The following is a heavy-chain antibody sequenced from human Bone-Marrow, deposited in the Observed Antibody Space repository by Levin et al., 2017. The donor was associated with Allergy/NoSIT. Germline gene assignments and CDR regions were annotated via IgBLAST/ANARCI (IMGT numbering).Heavy chain of an antibody. J-gene: IGHJ4*02. Sequence: VASVKVSCKASGYTFSNYALNWVRQAPGQGLEWMGWINTNTGTPTYAQGFTGRFVFSSDTSVSTAFLQISSLKTEDTAVYFCAREGDDYYGSGGFYRPLGYWGQGALVTVSS. V-gene: IGHV7-4-1*02. CDR1: GYTFSNYA. D-gene: IGHD3-10*01. CDR3: AREGDDYYGSGGFYRPLGY. CDR2: INTNTGTP.